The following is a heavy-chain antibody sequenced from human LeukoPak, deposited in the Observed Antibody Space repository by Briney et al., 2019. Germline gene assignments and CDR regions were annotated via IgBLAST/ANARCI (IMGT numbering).Heavy chain of an antibody. V-gene: IGHV3-30*18. Sequence: GGSLRLSCAASGFTFSSYWMSWVRQAPGKGLEWVAVISYDGSNKYYADSVKGRFTISRDNSKNTLYLQMNSLRAEDTAVYYCAKVQGKTGPMGYWGQGTLVTVSS. CDR3: AKVQGKTGPMGY. D-gene: IGHD3-10*01. J-gene: IGHJ4*02. CDR1: GFTFSSYW. CDR2: ISYDGSNK.